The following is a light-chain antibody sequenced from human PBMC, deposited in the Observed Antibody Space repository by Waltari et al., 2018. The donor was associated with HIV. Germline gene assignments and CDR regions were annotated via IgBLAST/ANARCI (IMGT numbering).Light chain of an antibody. V-gene: IGKV3-20*01. CDR1: QSVSSHY. Sequence: IVLTQSPGTLSLSQGQRATPSCRATQSVSSHYLAWYQQKPGQAPRLLIYGAISRATGIPDRFSGSGSGTDFTLTISRLEPEDFAVYYCQQYGSSPPITFGQGTRLEIK. J-gene: IGKJ5*01. CDR2: GAI. CDR3: QQYGSSPPIT.